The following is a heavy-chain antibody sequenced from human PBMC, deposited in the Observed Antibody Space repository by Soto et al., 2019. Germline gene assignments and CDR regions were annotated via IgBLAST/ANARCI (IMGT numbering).Heavy chain of an antibody. Sequence: GGSLRLSCAASGFTFSSYAMNWVRQAPGKGLEWVSGISGSGGDIYYGDSVKGRFTVSRDNSKNTLYLQLNSLGAEDTAVYYCAKAMTTSACGHFDCWGQGTLVTVSS. CDR2: ISGSGGDI. CDR1: GFTFSSYA. D-gene: IGHD4-17*01. V-gene: IGHV3-23*01. J-gene: IGHJ4*02. CDR3: AKAMTTSACGHFDC.